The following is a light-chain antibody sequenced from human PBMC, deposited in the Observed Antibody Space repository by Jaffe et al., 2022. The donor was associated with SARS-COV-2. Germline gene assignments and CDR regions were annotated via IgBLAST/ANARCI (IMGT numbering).Light chain of an antibody. J-gene: IGKJ1*01. CDR2: GTS. Sequence: EIVLTQSPGTLSLSPGERGTLSCRASQSIRNNYLAWYQQKPGQSPRLLIYGTSTRASGIPDRFSGSGSGTDFTLTISRLEPEDFAVYYCQQYGPSWTFGQGTKVDIK. V-gene: IGKV3-20*01. CDR1: QSIRNNY. CDR3: QQYGPSWT.